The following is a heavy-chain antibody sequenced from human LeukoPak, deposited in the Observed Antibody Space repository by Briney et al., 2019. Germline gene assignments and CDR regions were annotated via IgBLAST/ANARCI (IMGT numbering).Heavy chain of an antibody. D-gene: IGHD1-26*01. V-gene: IGHV3-23*01. J-gene: IGHJ4*02. CDR2: ISGSGGST. CDR1: GFTFSSYA. Sequence: AGGSLRLSCAASGFTFSSYAMSWVRQAPGKGLEWVSAISGSGGSTYYADSVKGRFTISRDNSKNTLYLQMNSLRAEDTAVYYCARDKGGRVGATKIRPFDYWGQGTLVTVSS. CDR3: ARDKGGRVGATKIRPFDY.